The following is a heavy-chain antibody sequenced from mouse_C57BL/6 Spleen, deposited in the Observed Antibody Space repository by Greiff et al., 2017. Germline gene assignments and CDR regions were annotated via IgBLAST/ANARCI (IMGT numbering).Heavy chain of an antibody. V-gene: IGHV1-50*01. CDR1: GYTFTSYW. Sequence: QVQLQQPGAELVKPGASVKLSCKASGYTFTSYWMQWVKQRPGQGLEWIGEIDPSDSYTNYNQKFKGKATLTVDTSSSTAYMQLISLTSEDSAVYYCATGGYYYGSSYYAMDYWGQGTSVTVSS. J-gene: IGHJ4*01. D-gene: IGHD1-1*01. CDR3: ATGGYYYGSSYYAMDY. CDR2: IDPSDSYT.